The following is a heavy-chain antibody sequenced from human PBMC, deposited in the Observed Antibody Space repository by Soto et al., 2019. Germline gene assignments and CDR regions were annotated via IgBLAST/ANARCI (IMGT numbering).Heavy chain of an antibody. D-gene: IGHD3-22*01. V-gene: IGHV3-23*01. CDR2: ISGSGGST. Sequence: GGSLRLSCAASGFTFSSYAMAWVRQAPGEGLEWVSGISGSGGSTYYADSVKGRFTISRDNPKNTLYLQMNSLRAEDTAVYYCAKRDHYDSSGYASLFDYWGQGTLVTVSS. CDR1: GFTFSSYA. CDR3: AKRDHYDSSGYASLFDY. J-gene: IGHJ4*02.